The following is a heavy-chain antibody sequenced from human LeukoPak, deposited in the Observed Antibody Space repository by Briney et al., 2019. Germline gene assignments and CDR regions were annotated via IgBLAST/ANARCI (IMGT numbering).Heavy chain of an antibody. J-gene: IGHJ4*02. D-gene: IGHD6-13*01. V-gene: IGHV3-30*04. Sequence: GRSLRLSCAASGFTFSDYTMQWVRQAPGKGLEWVALLPPDGSYQYYADSLKGRFTNSRDNYKNALYLQMNSLRLEDTAVYYCARGLHDRSWYGAHWGQGTLLSASS. CDR3: ARGLHDRSWYGAH. CDR2: LPPDGSYQ. CDR1: GFTFSDYT.